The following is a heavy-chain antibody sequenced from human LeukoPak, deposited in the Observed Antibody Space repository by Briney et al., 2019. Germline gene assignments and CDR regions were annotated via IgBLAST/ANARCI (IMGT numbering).Heavy chain of an antibody. CDR1: GFSFSYAW. Sequence: GGSLRLSGAGSGFSFSYAWMTRVAQGPGKGREWVGRIKIKTDGGTTDYPASVKGRFTISRDDSKNTVFLQMNSPKTEDTAVYYCGTAGYCSGDNCYSVDNWGQGTLVTVSS. CDR2: IKIKTDGGTT. D-gene: IGHD2-15*01. J-gene: IGHJ4*02. CDR3: GTAGYCSGDNCYSVDN. V-gene: IGHV3-15*01.